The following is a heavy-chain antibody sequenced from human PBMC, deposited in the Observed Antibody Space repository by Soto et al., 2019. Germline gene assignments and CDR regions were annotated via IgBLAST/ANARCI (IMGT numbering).Heavy chain of an antibody. CDR3: ARSGIAAAGTQYYYYGMDV. CDR2: ISAYNGNT. J-gene: IGHJ6*02. D-gene: IGHD6-13*01. CDR1: GYTFTSYG. V-gene: IGHV1-18*01. Sequence: QVQLVQSGAEVKKPGASVKVSCKASGYTFTSYGISWVRQAPGQGLEWMGRISAYNGNTNYAQKLQGRVTMTTDTSTSTAYMELRSLRSDDTAVYYSARSGIAAAGTQYYYYGMDVWGQGTTVTVSS.